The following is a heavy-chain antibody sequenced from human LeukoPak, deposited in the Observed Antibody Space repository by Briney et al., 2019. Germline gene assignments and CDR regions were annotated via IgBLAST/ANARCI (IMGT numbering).Heavy chain of an antibody. D-gene: IGHD6-25*01. CDR1: GGTFSSYA. J-gene: IGHJ3*02. V-gene: IGHV1-69*13. CDR3: ARSRGQRDAFDI. CDR2: IIPIFGTA. Sequence: ASVKVSCKASGGTFSSYAISWVRQAPGQGLEWMGGIIPIFGTANYAQKFQGRVTITADESTSTAYMELSSLRSEDTAVYHCARSRGQRDAFDIWGQGTMVTVS.